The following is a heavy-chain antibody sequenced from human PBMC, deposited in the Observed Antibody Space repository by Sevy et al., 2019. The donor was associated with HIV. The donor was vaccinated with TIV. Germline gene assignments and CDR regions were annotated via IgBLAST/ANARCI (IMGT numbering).Heavy chain of an antibody. Sequence: ASVKVSCKASGYTFTGYYMHWVRQAPGQGLEWMGWINPNSGGTNYAQKFQGRVTMTRDTSISTAYMELSRLRSDDTAVLYCARAHSYYDILTGYYNVDWFDPWGQGTLVTVSS. D-gene: IGHD3-9*01. CDR1: GYTFTGYY. V-gene: IGHV1-2*02. CDR3: ARAHSYYDILTGYYNVDWFDP. J-gene: IGHJ5*02. CDR2: INPNSGGT.